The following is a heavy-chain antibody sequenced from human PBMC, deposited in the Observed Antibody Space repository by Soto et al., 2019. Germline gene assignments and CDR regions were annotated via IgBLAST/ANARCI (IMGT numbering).Heavy chain of an antibody. V-gene: IGHV1-69*19. J-gene: IGHJ6*02. CDR1: GGTLSNAA. Sequence: QLQLAQSGADVKKAGSSVKVSCKASGGTLSNAAFSWVRQAPGQGLEWMGGIIPVFGIVNYAQKFQDRVTITADESTSTAYMELRSLRSEDTAVYFCAIGRIVVVGSRAYYGMHVWGQGTTVTV. CDR3: AIGRIVVVGSRAYYGMHV. CDR2: IIPVFGIV. D-gene: IGHD3-22*01.